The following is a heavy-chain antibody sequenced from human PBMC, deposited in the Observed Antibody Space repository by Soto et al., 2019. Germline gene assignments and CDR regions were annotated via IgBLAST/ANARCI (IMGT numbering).Heavy chain of an antibody. CDR3: ARGRSKLGPISP. J-gene: IGHJ5*02. Sequence: QVQLQQWGAGLLKPSETLSLTCAVYGGSFSGYYWSWIRQPPGQGLEWIGEINHSGSTNYNPSLKSRVTISVDTSKNQFSLKLSSVTAADTAVYYCARGRSKLGPISPWGQGTLVTVSS. D-gene: IGHD7-27*01. V-gene: IGHV4-34*01. CDR1: GGSFSGYY. CDR2: INHSGST.